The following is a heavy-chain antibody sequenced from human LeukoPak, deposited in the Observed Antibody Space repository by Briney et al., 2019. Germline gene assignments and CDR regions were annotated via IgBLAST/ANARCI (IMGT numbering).Heavy chain of an antibody. V-gene: IGHV4-4*02. CDR1: GGSISSTHW. CDR3: ARWDDILTAFVY. D-gene: IGHD3-9*01. J-gene: IGHJ4*02. Sequence: SETLSLTCAVSGGSISSTHWWSWVRQPPGKGLEWIGYIYYSTNYNPSLKSRVTISIDTSKNQFSLKVSSVTAADTAVYYCARWDDILTAFVYWGQGTLVTVSS. CDR2: IYYST.